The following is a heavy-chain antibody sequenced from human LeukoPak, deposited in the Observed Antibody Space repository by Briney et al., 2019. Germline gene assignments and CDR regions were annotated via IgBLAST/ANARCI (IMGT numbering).Heavy chain of an antibody. CDR2: IWYDGSNK. Sequence: GGSLRLSCAASGFTFSSYGMPWVRQAPGKGLEWVAVIWYDGSNKYYADSVKGRFTISRDNSKNTLYLQMNSLRAEDTAVYYCARDPPMFPFDYWGQGTLVTVSS. CDR3: ARDPPMFPFDY. CDR1: GFTFSSYG. D-gene: IGHD3-10*02. J-gene: IGHJ4*02. V-gene: IGHV3-33*01.